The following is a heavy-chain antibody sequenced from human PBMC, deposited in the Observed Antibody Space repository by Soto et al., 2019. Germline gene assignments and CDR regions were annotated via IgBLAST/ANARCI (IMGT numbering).Heavy chain of an antibody. CDR1: GFTFSSYS. Sequence: EVQLVESGGGLVQPGGSLRLSCAASGFTFSSYSMNWVRQAPGKGLEWVSYISSGSITIYYADSVKGRFTISRDNAKNSLYMQMNSLRDEDTAVYYCARGGSSSDNGMDVWGQGTTVTVSS. V-gene: IGHV3-48*02. CDR3: ARGGSSSDNGMDV. CDR2: ISSGSITI. D-gene: IGHD6-6*01. J-gene: IGHJ6*02.